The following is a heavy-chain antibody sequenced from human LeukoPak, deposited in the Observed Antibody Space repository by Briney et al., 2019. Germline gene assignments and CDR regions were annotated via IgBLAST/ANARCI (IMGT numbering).Heavy chain of an antibody. CDR3: ARDQGSGYDFAFDY. J-gene: IGHJ4*02. CDR1: GFTFSSYG. CDR2: IWYDGSNK. D-gene: IGHD5-12*01. Sequence: GRSLRLSCAASGFTFSSYGMHWVRQAPGKGLEWVAVIWYDGSNKYYADSMKGRFTISRDNSKNTLYPQMNSLRAEDTAVYYCARDQGSGYDFAFDYWGQGTLVTVSS. V-gene: IGHV3-33*01.